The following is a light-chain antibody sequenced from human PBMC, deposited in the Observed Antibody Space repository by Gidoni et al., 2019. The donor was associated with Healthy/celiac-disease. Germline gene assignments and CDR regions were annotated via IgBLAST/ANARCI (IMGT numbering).Light chain of an antibody. V-gene: IGLV1-40*01. Sequence: QSVLTQPPSVSRAPGQRFTISCTGSSSNIGAGYDVHWYQQLPGTAPKLLIYGNSNRPSGVPDQFSGSKSGTSASLAITGLQAEDEADYYCQSYDSSLSGSVVFGGGTKLTVI. CDR3: QSYDSSLSGSVV. CDR1: SSNIGAGYD. J-gene: IGLJ2*01. CDR2: GNS.